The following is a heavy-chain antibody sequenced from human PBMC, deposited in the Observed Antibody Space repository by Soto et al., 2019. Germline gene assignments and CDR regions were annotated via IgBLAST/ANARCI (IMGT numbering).Heavy chain of an antibody. V-gene: IGHV3-30*06. J-gene: IGHJ5*02. CDR3: AIVRVVHSPLDX. Sequence: LRLSCEGYGVIFSNNVMHWFRQAPGKGLEWVAFISYDGSAKFLADSVKCRFTISRDNSKSTLFLHMSSLRAEDTAMYYCAIVRVVHSPLDXWGQVTLFTVSX. CDR2: ISYDGSAK. CDR1: GVIFSNNV. D-gene: IGHD2-8*02.